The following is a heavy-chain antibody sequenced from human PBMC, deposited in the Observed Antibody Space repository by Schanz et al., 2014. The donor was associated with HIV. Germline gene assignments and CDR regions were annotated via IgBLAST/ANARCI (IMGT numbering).Heavy chain of an antibody. J-gene: IGHJ6*02. CDR3: AKDRNYYESKYRGKGNYYYYYGMDV. CDR1: AFNFDSYG. Sequence: QVRLVESGGGVVQPGRSLRLSCVASAFNFDSYGMHWVRQAPGKGLEWVAVISYDGTKKHYADSVKGRFTISRDNSKNSLYLVIKSLRAEDAAVYYCAKDRNYYESKYRGKGNYYYYYGMDVWGQGTTVTVSS. CDR2: ISYDGTKK. V-gene: IGHV3-30*18. D-gene: IGHD3-22*01.